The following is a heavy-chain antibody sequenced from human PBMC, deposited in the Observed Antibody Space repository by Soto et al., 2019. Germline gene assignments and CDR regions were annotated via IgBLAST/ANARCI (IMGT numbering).Heavy chain of an antibody. Sequence: SETRCLTCTVCGGPINAHFWSWIRQPAGKGLEWIGHIYISGTTTYNPSLKSRVTLSIDPPKSQLSLKLSSVTAADTAVYYCARLNGGSPDVWGEEMLVTFSA. CDR2: IYISGTT. J-gene: IGHJ4*02. V-gene: IGHV4-4*07. CDR1: GGPINAHF. CDR3: ARLNGGSPDV. D-gene: IGHD2-15*01.